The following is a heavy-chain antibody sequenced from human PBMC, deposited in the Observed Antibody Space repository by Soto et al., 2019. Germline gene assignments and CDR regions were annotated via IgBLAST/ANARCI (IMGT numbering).Heavy chain of an antibody. Sequence: SETLSLTCSVSGYSVTSSDYYWAWIRQPPGKGLEWIGSMFYSGLTYYNPSLKSRVTQSVDTSKNQFSVRLNSVTAADTAVYCCAPLSVSLSGPYGIHVWGQGTTVTVSS. CDR2: MFYSGLT. J-gene: IGHJ6*02. CDR1: GYSVTSSDYY. CDR3: APLSVSLSGPYGIHV. D-gene: IGHD2-15*01. V-gene: IGHV4-39*01.